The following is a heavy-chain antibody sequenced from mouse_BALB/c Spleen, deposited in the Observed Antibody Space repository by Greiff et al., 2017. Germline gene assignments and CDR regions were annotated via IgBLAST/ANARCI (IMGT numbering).Heavy chain of an antibody. V-gene: IGHV5-17*02. CDR1: GFTFSSFG. CDR2: ISSGSSTI. J-gene: IGHJ4*01. D-gene: IGHD2-3*01. CDR3: ARCYDGYYDAMDY. Sequence: EVMLVESGGGLVQPGGSRKLSCAASGFTFSSFGMHWVRQAPEKGLEWVAYISSGSSTIYYADTVKGRFTISRDNPKNTLFLQMTSLRSEDTAMYYCARCYDGYYDAMDYWGQGTSVTVSS.